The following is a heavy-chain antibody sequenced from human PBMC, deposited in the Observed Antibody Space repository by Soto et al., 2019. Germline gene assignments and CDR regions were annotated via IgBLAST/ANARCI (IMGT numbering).Heavy chain of an antibody. CDR2: IKQDGSEK. D-gene: IGHD2-15*01. Sequence: GGSLRLSCAASGFTFSSDWMSWVRQARGKGLEWVANIKQDGSEKYYVDSVKGRFTISRDNAKNSLYLQMNSLRAEDTAVYYCASGGSTYYYYGMDVWGRGTTVTVSS. J-gene: IGHJ6*02. CDR3: ASGGSTYYYYGMDV. V-gene: IGHV3-7*01. CDR1: GFTFSSDW.